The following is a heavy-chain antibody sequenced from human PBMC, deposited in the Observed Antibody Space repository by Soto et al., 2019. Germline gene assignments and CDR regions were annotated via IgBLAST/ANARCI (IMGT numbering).Heavy chain of an antibody. CDR2: ISGGGGST. V-gene: IGHV3-23*01. J-gene: IGHJ2*01. CDR3: AKERDAWYFDL. Sequence: ELQLLESGGGLVQPGGSLRLSCAASGFTFSSSAMGWVRQAPGKGLEWVSAISGGGGSTNYADSVKGRFTISRDNSKNTLSLQMNSLRAEDTAVYYCAKERDAWYFDLWGRGTLVTVSS. CDR1: GFTFSSSA.